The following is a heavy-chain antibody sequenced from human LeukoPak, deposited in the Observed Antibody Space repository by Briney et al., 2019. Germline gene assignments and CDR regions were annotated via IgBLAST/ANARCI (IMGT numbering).Heavy chain of an antibody. J-gene: IGHJ4*02. Sequence: GASVKVSXKASGYTFTSYGISWVRQAPGQGLEWMGWISAYNGNTNYAQKLHGRVTMTTDTSTSTAYMELRSLRSDDTAVYYCARDKDYDFWSGYRFEYWGQGTLVTVSS. CDR1: GYTFTSYG. CDR2: ISAYNGNT. CDR3: ARDKDYDFWSGYRFEY. D-gene: IGHD3-3*01. V-gene: IGHV1-18*01.